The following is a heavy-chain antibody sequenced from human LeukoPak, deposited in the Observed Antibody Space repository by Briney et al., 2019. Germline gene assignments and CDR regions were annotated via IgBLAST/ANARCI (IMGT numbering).Heavy chain of an antibody. J-gene: IGHJ4*02. V-gene: IGHV3-53*01. Sequence: PGGSLRLSCAASGFTVSSNYMSWVRQAPGKGLEWVSVTYSGGNTYYADSVKGRFTISSDSSKNTLYLQMNSLRAEDTAVYYCARAPLVTARLFDYWGQGTLVTVSS. CDR3: ARAPLVTARLFDY. D-gene: IGHD6-6*01. CDR1: GFTVSSNY. CDR2: TYSGGNT.